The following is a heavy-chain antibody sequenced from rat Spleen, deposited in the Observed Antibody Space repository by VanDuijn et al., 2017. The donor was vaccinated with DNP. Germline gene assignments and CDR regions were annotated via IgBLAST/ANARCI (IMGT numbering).Heavy chain of an antibody. V-gene: IGHV5-7*01. D-gene: IGHD1-3*01. Sequence: EVQLVESGGGLVQPGRSLKLSCVASGFTFNNYWMTWVRQVPGKGLEWVATISYEGSSTYHRDSVKGRFTISRDNAKTTLYLQMDSLRSEDTATYFCARHGRVTTVATYWFFDFWGPGTMVTVSS. J-gene: IGHJ1*01. CDR3: ARHGRVTTVATYWFFDF. CDR2: ISYEGSST. CDR1: GFTFNNYW.